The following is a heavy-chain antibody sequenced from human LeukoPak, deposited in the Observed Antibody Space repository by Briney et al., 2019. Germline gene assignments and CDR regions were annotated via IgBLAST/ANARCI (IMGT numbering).Heavy chain of an antibody. J-gene: IGHJ4*02. CDR1: GGSISSGSYY. CDR3: ARDLHDEHFDY. CDR2: IYTSGST. V-gene: IGHV4-61*02. Sequence: PSQTLSLTCTVSGGSISSGSYYWSWIRQPAGKGLEWIGRIYTSGSTNYNPSLKSRVTISVDTSKNQFSQKLSSVTAADTAVYYCARDLHDEHFDYWGQGTLVTVSS. D-gene: IGHD1-1*01.